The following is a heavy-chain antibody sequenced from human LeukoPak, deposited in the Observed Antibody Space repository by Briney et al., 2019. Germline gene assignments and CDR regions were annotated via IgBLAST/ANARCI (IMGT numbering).Heavy chain of an antibody. Sequence: PGGSLRLSCAASGFTLSNYAISWVRQAPGKGLEWVSAISGSGGNTYYADSVKGRFTISRDNSKNTLYLQLNRLRVEDTAVYYRNRGRVCGTPMEGSYYDGTSGMAHAFDVWGQGTMVTVSP. J-gene: IGHJ3*01. D-gene: IGHD3-3*01. CDR2: ISGSGGNT. V-gene: IGHV3-23*01. CDR1: GFTLSNYA. CDR3: NRGRVCGTPMEGSYYDGTSGMAHAFDV.